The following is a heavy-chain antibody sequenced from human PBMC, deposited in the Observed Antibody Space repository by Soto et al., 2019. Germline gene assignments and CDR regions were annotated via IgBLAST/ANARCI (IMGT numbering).Heavy chain of an antibody. D-gene: IGHD3-3*01. CDR3: ARERRGGDKVTRIGVINWFDS. V-gene: IGHV4-31*03. J-gene: IGHJ5*01. CDR2: IDHSGTT. CDR1: GGSISSGGYF. Sequence: QVQLQESGPGLVKPSQTLSLTCTVSGGSISSGGYFWSWIRQHPGKGLAWIGYIDHSGTTYYNPSLKSRVLISVDTTKNQSSLKLNSVTAADTAVYYCARERRGGDKVTRIGVINWFDSWGQGTLVTVSS.